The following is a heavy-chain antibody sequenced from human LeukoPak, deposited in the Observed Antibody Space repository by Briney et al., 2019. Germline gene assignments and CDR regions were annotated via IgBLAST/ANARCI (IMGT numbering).Heavy chain of an antibody. CDR2: INPNSGGT. CDR3: ARGLSGGFDP. V-gene: IGHV1-2*02. J-gene: IGHJ5*02. CDR1: GDTFTGYY. D-gene: IGHD3-3*01. Sequence: ASVNVSCKASGDTFTGYYMHWVRQAPGQGLEWMGGINPNSGGTNYAQKFQGRVTTTRDTSISTAYMELSRLRSDDTAVYYCARGLSGGFDPWGQGTLVTVSS.